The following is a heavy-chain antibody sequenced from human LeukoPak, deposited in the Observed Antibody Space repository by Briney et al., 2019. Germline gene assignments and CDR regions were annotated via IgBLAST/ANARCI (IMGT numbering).Heavy chain of an antibody. Sequence: GGSLRLSCAASGFTFTSYAMSWVRQAPGEGLEWVSAISGSGGSTYYADSVKGRFTISRDNSKNTLYLQMNSLRADDTAVYYCAKAGSRDGYNYDYWGQGTLVTVSS. CDR3: AKAGSRDGYNYDY. CDR2: ISGSGGST. D-gene: IGHD5-24*01. J-gene: IGHJ4*02. CDR1: GFTFTSYA. V-gene: IGHV3-23*01.